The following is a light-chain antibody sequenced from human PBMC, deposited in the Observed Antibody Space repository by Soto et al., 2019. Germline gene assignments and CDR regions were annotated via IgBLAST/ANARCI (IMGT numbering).Light chain of an antibody. V-gene: IGKV3-15*01. CDR2: AAS. CDR3: QQYNDWPPYT. Sequence: EIVMTQSPATLSVSPGERATLSCRASQSVGGNLAWYQQKPGQAPRLLIYAASTRATDIPARFSGGGSGTEFTLTISTLQSEDFAIYHCQQYNDWPPYTFGQGTKLEIK. J-gene: IGKJ2*01. CDR1: QSVGGN.